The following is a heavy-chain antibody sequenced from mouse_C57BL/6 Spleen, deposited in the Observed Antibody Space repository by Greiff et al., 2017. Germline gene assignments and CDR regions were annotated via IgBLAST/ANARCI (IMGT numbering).Heavy chain of an antibody. J-gene: IGHJ3*01. Sequence: QVQLQQSGAELVKPGASVKLSCKASGYTFTSYWMQWVKQRPGQGLEWIGEIDPSDSYTNYNQKFKGKATLTVDTSSSTAYMQLSSLTSEDSAVYYCARGLGKAWFAYWGQGTLVTVSA. CDR2: IDPSDSYT. V-gene: IGHV1-50*01. D-gene: IGHD4-1*01. CDR1: GYTFTSYW. CDR3: ARGLGKAWFAY.